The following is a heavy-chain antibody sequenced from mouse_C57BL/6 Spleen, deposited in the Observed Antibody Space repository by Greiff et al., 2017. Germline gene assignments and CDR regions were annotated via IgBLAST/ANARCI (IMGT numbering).Heavy chain of an antibody. J-gene: IGHJ2*01. CDR1: GYSITSGYY. D-gene: IGHD2-1*01. V-gene: IGHV3-6*01. CDR3: ARVLYGNYFDY. Sequence: ESGPGLVKPSQSLSLTCSVTGYSITSGYYWNWIRQFPGNKLEWMGYISYDGSNNYNPSLKNRISITRDTSKNQFFLKLNSVTTEDTATYYCARVLYGNYFDYWGQGTTLTVSS. CDR2: ISYDGSN.